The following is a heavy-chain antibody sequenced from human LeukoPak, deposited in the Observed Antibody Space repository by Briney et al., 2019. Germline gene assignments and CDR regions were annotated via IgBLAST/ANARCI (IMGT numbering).Heavy chain of an antibody. CDR3: VPRGDGGFDY. D-gene: IGHD3-16*01. CDR1: GYTFTGYY. Sequence: GASVTVSCKTSGYTFTGYYMHWVRQAPGQGLEWLGRMNPNSGDTNYPQNFQGRVTMTRDTSISTAYMELSSLRSDDTAVYYCVPRGDGGFDYWGQGTLVIVSS. J-gene: IGHJ4*02. V-gene: IGHV1-2*06. CDR2: MNPNSGDT.